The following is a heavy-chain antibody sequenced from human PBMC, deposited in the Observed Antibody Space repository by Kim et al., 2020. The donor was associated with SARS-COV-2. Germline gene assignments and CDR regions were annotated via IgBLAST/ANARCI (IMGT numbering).Heavy chain of an antibody. J-gene: IGHJ4*02. CDR3: AKDTGYSSGGIDY. D-gene: IGHD6-19*01. V-gene: IGHV3-9*01. Sequence: GYADFVKGRFTISKDKAKNSLYLQMNSLRAEDTALYYCAKDTGYSSGGIDYWGQGTLVTVSS.